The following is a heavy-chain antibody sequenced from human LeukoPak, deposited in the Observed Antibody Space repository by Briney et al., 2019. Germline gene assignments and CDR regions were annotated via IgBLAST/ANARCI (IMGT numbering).Heavy chain of an antibody. CDR2: ISGNGGST. J-gene: IGHJ4*02. CDR3: ARQAAGVVY. V-gene: IGHV3-64*01. D-gene: IGHD6-13*01. Sequence: GGPLRLSCAASGFTFSTYAIHWVRQAPGKGLEYVSGISGNGGSTCYANSVKGRFTISRDNSKNTLYLQMGSLRVEDMAVYYCARQAAGVVYWGQGTLVTVSS. CDR1: GFTFSTYA.